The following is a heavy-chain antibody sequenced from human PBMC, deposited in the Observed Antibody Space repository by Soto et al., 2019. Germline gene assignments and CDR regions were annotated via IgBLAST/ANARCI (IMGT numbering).Heavy chain of an antibody. D-gene: IGHD2-15*01. CDR1: GGSISSSSYY. CDR2: IYYSGST. Sequence: QLQLQESGPGLVKPSETLSLTCTVSGGSISSSSYYWGWIRQPLGKGLEWIGNIYYSGSTYYNPSLTSRVTISVDTSKNQFSLKLSSVTAADTAVYYCARLGRDIVVVVTADYGMDVWGQGTTVTVSS. V-gene: IGHV4-39*01. J-gene: IGHJ6*02. CDR3: ARLGRDIVVVVTADYGMDV.